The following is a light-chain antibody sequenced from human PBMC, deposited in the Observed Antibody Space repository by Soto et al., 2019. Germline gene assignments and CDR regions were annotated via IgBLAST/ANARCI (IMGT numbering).Light chain of an antibody. J-gene: IGKJ2*01. Sequence: DIQMTQSPSPLSASVGDRVTITYRASQSISSYLNWYQQKPGKAPKLLIYAASSLQSGVPSRFSGSGSGTDFTLTISSLQPEDFATYYCQQSYSTPPTFGQGTKLEIK. CDR3: QQSYSTPPT. V-gene: IGKV1-39*01. CDR2: AAS. CDR1: QSISSY.